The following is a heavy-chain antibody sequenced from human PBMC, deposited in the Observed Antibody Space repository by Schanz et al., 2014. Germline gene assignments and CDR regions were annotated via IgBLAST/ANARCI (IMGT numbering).Heavy chain of an antibody. V-gene: IGHV3-33*01. J-gene: IGHJ4*02. CDR1: GFTFSRYG. Sequence: QVQVVESGGGVVQPGRSLRLSCAASGFTFSRYGMHWVRQAPGKGLEWVALIWYDGSNEYYADSVKGRFTISRDNSKNTLYLQVNSLRAEDTAVYYCVRDLGGDQTDYWGQGTLVTVSS. D-gene: IGHD4-17*01. CDR3: VRDLGGDQTDY. CDR2: IWYDGSNE.